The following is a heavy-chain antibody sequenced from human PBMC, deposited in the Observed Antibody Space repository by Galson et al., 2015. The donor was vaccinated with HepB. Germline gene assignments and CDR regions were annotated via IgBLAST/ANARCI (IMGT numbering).Heavy chain of an antibody. Sequence: SLRLSCAASGFTFSSYAMSWVRQAPGKGLEWVSAISGRGGSTYYADSVKGRFTISRDNSKNTLYLQMNSLRAEDTAVYYCAKEPKYSSSYHLSHYCGQGTLVTVSS. CDR2: ISGRGGST. CDR1: GFTFSSYA. CDR3: AKEPKYSSSYHLSHY. D-gene: IGHD6-6*01. J-gene: IGHJ4*02. V-gene: IGHV3-23*01.